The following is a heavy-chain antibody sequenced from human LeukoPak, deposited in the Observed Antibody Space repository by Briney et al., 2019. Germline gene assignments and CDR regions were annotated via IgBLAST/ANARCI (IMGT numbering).Heavy chain of an antibody. V-gene: IGHV3-9*01. CDR2: ISWNSGSI. J-gene: IGHJ3*02. Sequence: PGGSLRLSCAASGFTFDDYAMHWVRQAPGKGLEWVSGISWNSGSIGYADSVKGRFTISRDNAKNSLYLQMNSLRAEDTAVYYCARDPRYYYDSSGYHDAFDIWGQGTMVTVSS. CDR3: ARDPRYYYDSSGYHDAFDI. D-gene: IGHD3-22*01. CDR1: GFTFDDYA.